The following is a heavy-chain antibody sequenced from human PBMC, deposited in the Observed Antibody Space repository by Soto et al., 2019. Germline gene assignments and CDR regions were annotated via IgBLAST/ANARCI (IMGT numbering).Heavy chain of an antibody. CDR1: GYTFTSYG. J-gene: IGHJ4*02. CDR2: ISAYNGNT. D-gene: IGHD6-13*01. Sequence: ASVKVSCKASGYTFTSYGISWVRQAPGQGLEWMGWISAYNGNTNYAQKLQGSVTMTTDTSTSTAYMELRSLRSDDTAVYYCGRVSIAAAPRDYWGQGTLVTVSS. CDR3: GRVSIAAAPRDY. V-gene: IGHV1-18*01.